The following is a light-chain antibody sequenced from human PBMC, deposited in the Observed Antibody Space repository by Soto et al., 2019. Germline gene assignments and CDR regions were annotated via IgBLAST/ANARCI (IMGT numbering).Light chain of an antibody. CDR3: SSYTGSSTPYV. Sequence: QLVLTQSASVSGSPGQSITISCTGTSSDIGAYNYVSWYQQHPGKAPKLMIYEVSNRPSGVSNRFSGSKSGNTASLTISGLQDEDEADYYCSSYTGSSTPYVFGTGTKLTVL. J-gene: IGLJ1*01. CDR1: SSDIGAYNY. CDR2: EVS. V-gene: IGLV2-14*01.